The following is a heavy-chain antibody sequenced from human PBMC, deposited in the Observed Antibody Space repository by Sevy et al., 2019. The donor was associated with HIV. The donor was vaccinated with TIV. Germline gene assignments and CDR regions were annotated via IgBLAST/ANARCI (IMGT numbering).Heavy chain of an antibody. CDR3: ARDVARVIVPTAGFDS. V-gene: IGHV3-33*01. D-gene: IGHD1-1*01. Sequence: GGSLRLSCVASGFTFRSFSMHWVRQAPGKGLEWVAAIWYDGRTERYADSVQGRFTISRDNSKKTLYLQMNSLRDEDTAIYYCARDVARVIVPTAGFDSWGQGTLVTVS. CDR1: GFTFRSFS. J-gene: IGHJ5*01. CDR2: IWYDGRTE.